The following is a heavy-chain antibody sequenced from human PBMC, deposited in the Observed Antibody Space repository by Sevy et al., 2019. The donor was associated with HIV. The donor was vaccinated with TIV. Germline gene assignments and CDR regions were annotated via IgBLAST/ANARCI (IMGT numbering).Heavy chain of an antibody. CDR2: ISWNSGSI. Sequence: GGSLRLSCAASGFTSDDYAMHWVRQAPGKGLEWVSGISWNSGSIGYADSVKGRFTISRDNARNSLYLQMNSLRAEDTAVYYCARDMAYGSGSIVYDYWGQGTLVTVSS. CDR3: ARDMAYGSGSIVYDY. V-gene: IGHV3-9*02. CDR1: GFTSDDYA. J-gene: IGHJ4*02. D-gene: IGHD3-10*01.